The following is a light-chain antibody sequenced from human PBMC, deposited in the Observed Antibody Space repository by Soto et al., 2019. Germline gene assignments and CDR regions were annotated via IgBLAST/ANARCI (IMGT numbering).Light chain of an antibody. J-gene: IGKJ2*01. CDR3: QQRSNWRT. V-gene: IGKV3-11*01. CDR1: QSVSSY. Sequence: EIVLTQSPATLSLFPGERATLSCRASQSVSSYLAWYQQKPGQAPRLLLYDASNRATGIPARFSGSGSGTDFTLTISSLEPEDFAVYYCQQRSNWRTFGQGTKLEIK. CDR2: DAS.